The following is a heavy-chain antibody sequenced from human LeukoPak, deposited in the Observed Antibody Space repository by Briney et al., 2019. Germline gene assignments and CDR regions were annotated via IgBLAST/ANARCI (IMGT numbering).Heavy chain of an antibody. Sequence: SETLSLTCTVSGGSISSGGYYWSWTRQHPGKGLEWIGYIYYSGSTYYNPSLKSRVTISVDTSKNQFSLKLSSVTAADTAVYYCARSTRQSAYYYYYYGMDVWGQGTTVTVSS. D-gene: IGHD2-2*01. CDR2: IYYSGST. J-gene: IGHJ6*02. V-gene: IGHV4-31*03. CDR1: GGSISSGGYY. CDR3: ARSTRQSAYYYYYYGMDV.